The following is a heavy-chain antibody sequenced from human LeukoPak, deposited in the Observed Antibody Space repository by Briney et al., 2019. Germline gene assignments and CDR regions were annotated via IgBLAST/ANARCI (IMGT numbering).Heavy chain of an antibody. CDR2: ISGSGGTT. D-gene: IGHD3-9*01. V-gene: IGHV3-23*01. Sequence: PGGSLRLSCAASGFTFSSYAMSWVRQAPGKGLEWVSAISGSGGTTYYADSVKGRFTISRDNSKNTLYLQMNSLRAEDTAVYYCAKALLDYDILTGPDYWGQGTLVTVSS. CDR1: GFTFSSYA. J-gene: IGHJ4*02. CDR3: AKALLDYDILTGPDY.